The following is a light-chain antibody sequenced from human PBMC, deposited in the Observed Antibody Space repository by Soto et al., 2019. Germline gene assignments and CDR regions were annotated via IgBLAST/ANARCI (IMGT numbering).Light chain of an antibody. CDR1: QSVSSW. V-gene: IGKV1-5*03. J-gene: IGKJ1*01. CDR2: KAS. Sequence: DIQMTQSPSTLSASVGDRVTITCRASQSVSSWLAWYQQKPGKAPKLLIYKASSLESGVPSRFSGSGSVTEFTLTISSLQPDDFATYYCQQYSSYSTFGQGTKVDIK. CDR3: QQYSSYST.